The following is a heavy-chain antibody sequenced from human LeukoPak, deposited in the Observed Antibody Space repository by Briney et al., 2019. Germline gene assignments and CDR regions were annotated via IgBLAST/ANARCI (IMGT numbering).Heavy chain of an antibody. CDR2: INHSGST. Sequence: SETLSLTCAVYGGSFSGYYWSWIRQPPGKGLEWIWEINHSGSTNYNPSLKRRVTISVATSKNQCSLKLSSVTAADTAVYYCARRGHCSSTSCYPVPNWFDPWGQGTLVTVSS. CDR3: ARRGHCSSTSCYPVPNWFDP. D-gene: IGHD2-2*01. J-gene: IGHJ5*02. CDR1: GGSFSGYY. V-gene: IGHV4-34*01.